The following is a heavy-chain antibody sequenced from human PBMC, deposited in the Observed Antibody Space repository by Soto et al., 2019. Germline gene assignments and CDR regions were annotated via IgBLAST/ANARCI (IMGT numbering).Heavy chain of an antibody. CDR1: GGTFSSYT. Sequence: SVKVSCKASGGTFSSYTISWVRQAPGQGLEWMGRIIPILGIANYAQKFQGRVTITADKSTSTAYMELSSLRSEDTAVYYCARYGGDYGDYYFDYWGQGTLVTVSS. D-gene: IGHD2-21*02. CDR3: ARYGGDYGDYYFDY. J-gene: IGHJ4*02. V-gene: IGHV1-69*02. CDR2: IIPILGIA.